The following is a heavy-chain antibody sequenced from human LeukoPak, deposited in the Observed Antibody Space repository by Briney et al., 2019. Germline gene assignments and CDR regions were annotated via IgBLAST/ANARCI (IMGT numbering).Heavy chain of an antibody. CDR2: TYYRSKWYY. Sequence: SQTLSLTCVISGDSVSSNSAAWNWIRQSPSRGLEWLGRTYYRSKWYYHYAVSMKSRITVNPDTSKNQFSLQLNSVTPEDSAVYYCARTRDLGPDYWGQGTLVTVSS. V-gene: IGHV6-1*01. J-gene: IGHJ4*02. CDR1: GDSVSSNSAA. CDR3: ARTRDLGPDY. D-gene: IGHD1-26*01.